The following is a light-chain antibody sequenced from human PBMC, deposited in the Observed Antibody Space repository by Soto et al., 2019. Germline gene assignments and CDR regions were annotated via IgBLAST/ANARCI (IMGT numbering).Light chain of an antibody. Sequence: EIVMTQSPVTLSVSSGERATLSCTASQSVNNNVAWYQQKLGQPPRLLIYDASNRATGIPARFSGSGSGTDFTLTISSLEPEDFAVYYCQQRSNWPTWTFGQGTKVDIK. CDR1: QSVNNN. CDR2: DAS. CDR3: QQRSNWPTWT. V-gene: IGKV3-11*01. J-gene: IGKJ1*01.